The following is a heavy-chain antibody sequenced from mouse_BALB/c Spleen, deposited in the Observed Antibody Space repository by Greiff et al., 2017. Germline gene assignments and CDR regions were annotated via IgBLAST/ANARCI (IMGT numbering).Heavy chain of an antibody. CDR3: ARRSYYGGYYAMDY. Sequence: EVQLVESGGDLVKPGGSLKLSCAASGFTFSSYGMSWVRQTPDKRLEWVATISSGGSYTYYPDSVKGRFTISRDNAKNTLYLQMSSLKSEDTAMYYCARRSYYGGYYAMDYWGQGTSVTVSS. J-gene: IGHJ4*01. CDR1: GFTFSSYG. CDR2: ISSGGSYT. D-gene: IGHD1-1*01. V-gene: IGHV5-6*01.